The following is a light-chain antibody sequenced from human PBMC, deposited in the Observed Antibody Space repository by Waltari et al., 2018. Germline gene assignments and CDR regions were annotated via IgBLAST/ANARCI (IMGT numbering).Light chain of an antibody. CDR2: GTS. Sequence: EMVLTQSPGTLSLSLGERATLSCRASQSSSNSYLAWYQQKPGPAPRLLIYGTSNRATGIPDRFSGSGSGTDFTLTINRLEPEDFAVYYCQQYRGSLFTFGPGTRVDIK. CDR1: QSSSNSY. CDR3: QQYRGSLFT. J-gene: IGKJ3*01. V-gene: IGKV3-20*01.